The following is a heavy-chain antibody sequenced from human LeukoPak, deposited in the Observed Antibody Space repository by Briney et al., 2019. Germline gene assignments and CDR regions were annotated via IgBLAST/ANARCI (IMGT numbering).Heavy chain of an antibody. Sequence: GGPLRLSCTASGFTFGDYAMSWVRQAPGKGLEWVGFIRSEAYGGTTEYAACVKRRFTISRADSKSIDHLQMRSLRTEEKAKYDCTREPPEWRALLDYWGEGTLVTVSS. CDR3: TREPPEWRALLDY. V-gene: IGHV3-49*04. D-gene: IGHD3-3*01. CDR2: IRSEAYGGTT. CDR1: GFTFGDYA. J-gene: IGHJ4*02.